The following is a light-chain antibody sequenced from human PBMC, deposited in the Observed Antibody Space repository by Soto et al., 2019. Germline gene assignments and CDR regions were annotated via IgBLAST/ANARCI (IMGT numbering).Light chain of an antibody. CDR3: QQYDNLPIT. CDR1: QDISNY. V-gene: IGKV1-33*01. J-gene: IGKJ5*01. Sequence: DIQMTQSQSSLSASVGDIVTITCQASQDISNYLNWYQQKPGKAPKLLIYDASNLETGVPSRFSGSGSGTDFTFTISSLQPEDIATYYCQQYDNLPITFGQGTLLEIK. CDR2: DAS.